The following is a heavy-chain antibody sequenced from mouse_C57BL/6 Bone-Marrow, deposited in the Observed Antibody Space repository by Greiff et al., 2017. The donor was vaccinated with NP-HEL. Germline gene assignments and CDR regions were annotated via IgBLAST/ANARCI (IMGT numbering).Heavy chain of an antibody. CDR2: INPDSSTI. CDR3: ARLDFYGSSYGYFDV. D-gene: IGHD1-1*01. V-gene: IGHV4-1*01. J-gene: IGHJ1*03. Sequence: EVQLVESGGGLVQPGGSLKLSCAASGIDFSRYWMSWVRRAPGKGLEWIGEINPDSSTINYAPSLKDKFIISRDNAKNTLYLQMSKVRSEDTALYYCARLDFYGSSYGYFDVWGTGTTVTVSS. CDR1: GIDFSRYW.